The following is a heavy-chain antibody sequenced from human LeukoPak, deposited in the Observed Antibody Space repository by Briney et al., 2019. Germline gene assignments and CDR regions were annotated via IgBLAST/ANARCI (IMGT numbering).Heavy chain of an antibody. D-gene: IGHD3-16*01. J-gene: IGHJ3*02. CDR3: ARVGALVTAFDI. Sequence: GGSLRLSCAASGFTFSAYNMNWVRQAPGKGLEWVSSISSSSTYIYYADSVKGRFTISRDNAKNSLYLQMNSLRAEDTAVYYCARVGALVTAFDIWGQGTMVTVSS. CDR2: ISSSSTYI. V-gene: IGHV3-21*01. CDR1: GFTFSAYN.